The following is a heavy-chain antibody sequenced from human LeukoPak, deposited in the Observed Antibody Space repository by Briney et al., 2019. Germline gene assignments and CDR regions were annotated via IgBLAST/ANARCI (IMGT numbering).Heavy chain of an antibody. Sequence: PGGSLRLSCAASGFTFSSYAMSRVRQAPGKGLEWVSAISGSGGSTYYADSVKGRFTISRDNSKNTLYLQMNSLRAEDTAVYYCAKGAVLMVYAINFDYWGQGTLVTVSS. J-gene: IGHJ4*02. CDR1: GFTFSSYA. V-gene: IGHV3-23*01. D-gene: IGHD2-8*01. CDR2: ISGSGGST. CDR3: AKGAVLMVYAINFDY.